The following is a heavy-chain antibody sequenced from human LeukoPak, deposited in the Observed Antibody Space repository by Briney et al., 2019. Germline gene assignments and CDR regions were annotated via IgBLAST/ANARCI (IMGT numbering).Heavy chain of an antibody. V-gene: IGHV4-61*02. CDR2: IYTSGST. CDR3: ARSNYGYGWFDP. D-gene: IGHD3-10*01. Sequence: SETLSLTCTVSGGSISSGSYYWSWIRQPAGKGLEWVGRIYTSGSTNYNPSLKSRVTISVDTSKNQFSLKLSSVTAADTAVYYCARSNYGYGWFDPWGQGTLVTVSS. J-gene: IGHJ5*02. CDR1: GGSISSGSYY.